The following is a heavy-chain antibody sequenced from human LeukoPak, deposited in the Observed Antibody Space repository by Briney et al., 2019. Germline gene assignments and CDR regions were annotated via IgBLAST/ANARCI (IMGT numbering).Heavy chain of an antibody. CDR3: AKDLATVTPYFDY. CDR1: GFTFSSYG. J-gene: IGHJ4*02. Sequence: AGGSLRLSCAASGFTFSSYGMHWVRQAPGKGLEWVAFIRYDGSNKYYAESVKGRFTISRDNSKNTLYLQMNSLRAEDTAVYYCAKDLATVTPYFDYWGQGTLVTVSS. D-gene: IGHD4-11*01. V-gene: IGHV3-30*02. CDR2: IRYDGSNK.